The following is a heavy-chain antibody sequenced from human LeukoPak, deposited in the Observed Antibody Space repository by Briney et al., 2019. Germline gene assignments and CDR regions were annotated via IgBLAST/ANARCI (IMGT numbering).Heavy chain of an antibody. D-gene: IGHD7-27*01. Sequence: PSETLSLTCTVSGGSMSSYYWSWIRRPAGKGLEWIGRIDAAGRTNYNPSLGGPVTISVDTSKNQFSLRLSSVTAADAAVYYCARDRITGATRDFYYYYMDVWGKGTTVTVSS. V-gene: IGHV4-4*07. CDR2: IDAAGRT. CDR1: GGSMSSYY. J-gene: IGHJ6*03. CDR3: ARDRITGATRDFYYYYMDV.